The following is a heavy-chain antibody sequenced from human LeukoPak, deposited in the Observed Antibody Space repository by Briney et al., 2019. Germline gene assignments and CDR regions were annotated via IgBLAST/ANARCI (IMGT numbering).Heavy chain of an antibody. CDR1: GYTLTGYY. D-gene: IGHD6-19*01. Sequence: ASVKVSCKASGYTLTGYYMHWVRQAPGQGLEWMGRINPNSGGTNYAQKFQGRVTMTRDTSISTAYMELSRLRSDDTAVYYCARESSVWYYHYWGQGTLVTVSS. V-gene: IGHV1-2*06. J-gene: IGHJ4*02. CDR3: ARESSVWYYHY. CDR2: INPNSGGT.